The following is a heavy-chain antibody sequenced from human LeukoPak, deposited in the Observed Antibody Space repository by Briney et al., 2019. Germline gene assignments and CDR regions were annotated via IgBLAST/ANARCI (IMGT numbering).Heavy chain of an antibody. J-gene: IGHJ4*02. CDR1: GFTFSRNW. V-gene: IGHV3-74*01. D-gene: IGHD3-10*01. Sequence: GGSLRLSCAASGFTFSRNWMHWVRQAPGKGLVWVSRINSDGSSTRYADSAKGRFTISRDNAKNTLYLQMNSLGAEDTAVYFCIRESYNDGNFDYWGEGSVVTVCS. CDR3: IRESYNDGNFDY. CDR2: INSDGSST.